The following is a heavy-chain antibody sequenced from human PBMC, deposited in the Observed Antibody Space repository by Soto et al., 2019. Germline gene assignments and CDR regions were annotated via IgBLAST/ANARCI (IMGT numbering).Heavy chain of an antibody. Sequence: SETLSLTCAVSGGSISSGGYSCNWIRQPPGKGLEWIGYIYHSGSTYYNPSLKSRVTISVDTSKNQFSLKLSSVTAADTAVYYCARSLLWFGEFHWGQGTLVTVSS. V-gene: IGHV4-30-2*05. CDR3: ARSLLWFGEFH. CDR2: IYHSGST. CDR1: GGSISSGGYS. D-gene: IGHD3-10*01. J-gene: IGHJ4*02.